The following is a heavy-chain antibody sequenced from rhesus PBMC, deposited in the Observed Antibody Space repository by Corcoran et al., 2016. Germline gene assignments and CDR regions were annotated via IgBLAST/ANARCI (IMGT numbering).Heavy chain of an antibody. D-gene: IGHD6-37*01. CDR3: AGEAAYSGGSYYGLGS. V-gene: IGHV4-147*01. Sequence: QVQLQETGPGLVKASETLSLTCAVSVDSIRHNYWSWIRQPQGKGLEWIGRIFGTSGRVTYNPSHMSGVTITTDTSKNQFSLMLNSITAADTAVYYCAGEAAYSGGSYYGLGSWGQGVAVTVSS. J-gene: IGHJ6*01. CDR2: IFGTSGRV. CDR1: VDSIRHNY.